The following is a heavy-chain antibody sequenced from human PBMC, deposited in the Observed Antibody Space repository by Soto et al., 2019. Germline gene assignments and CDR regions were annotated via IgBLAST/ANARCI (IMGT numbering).Heavy chain of an antibody. D-gene: IGHD3-22*01. CDR2: INHSGST. CDR1: GGSFSGYY. Sequence: QVQLQQWGAGLLKPSETLSLTCAVYGGSFSGYYWSWIRQPPGKGLEWIGEINHSGSTNYNPSLKSRVSISVDTSKNQFSLKVSSVTAADTAVYYCAVADYDSSGSDYWGQGTLVTVSS. V-gene: IGHV4-34*01. J-gene: IGHJ4*02. CDR3: AVADYDSSGSDY.